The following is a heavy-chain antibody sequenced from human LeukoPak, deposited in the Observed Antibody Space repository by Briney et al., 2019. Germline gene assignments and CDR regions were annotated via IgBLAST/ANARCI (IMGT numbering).Heavy chain of an antibody. J-gene: IGHJ5*02. D-gene: IGHD3-3*01. CDR3: ARGETYYDFWSGYSNNWFDP. CDR2: IYRSGST. CDR1: GGSISSYY. V-gene: IGHV4-59*12. Sequence: SETLSLTCTVSGGSISSYYWSWIRQPPGKGLEWIGYIYRSGSTYYNPSLKSRVTISVDRSKNQFSLKLSSVTAADTAVYYCARGETYYDFWSGYSNNWFDPWGQGTLVTVSS.